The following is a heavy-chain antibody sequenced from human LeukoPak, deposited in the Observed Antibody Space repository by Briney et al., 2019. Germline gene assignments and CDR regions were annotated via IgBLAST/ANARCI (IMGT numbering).Heavy chain of an antibody. D-gene: IGHD2/OR15-2a*01. Sequence: GGSLRLPCAASGSYWMHWVRQAPGKGLVWVSHINSDGSWTSYADSVKGRFTISKDNAKNTVYLQMNNLRAEDTAVYYCVSFYETYWGRGTLVTVSS. CDR1: GSYW. J-gene: IGHJ4*02. CDR3: VSFYETY. CDR2: INSDGSWT. V-gene: IGHV3-74*01.